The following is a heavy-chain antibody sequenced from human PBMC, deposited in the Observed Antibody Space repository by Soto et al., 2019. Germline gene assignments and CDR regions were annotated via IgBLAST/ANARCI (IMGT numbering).Heavy chain of an antibody. CDR1: GDSVSRNIAA. CDR3: ARESSARGWFDP. CDR2: RYYRSKWYN. V-gene: IGHV6-1*01. Sequence: QTLSLTGAISGDSVSRNIAAWNWIRQSPSIGLEWLGRRYYRSKWYNDYAVSVKSRITINPDTSKNQFSLQLNSVTPEDTAVYYCARESSARGWFDPWAPGTLVTVFS. J-gene: IGHJ5*02. D-gene: IGHD6-25*01.